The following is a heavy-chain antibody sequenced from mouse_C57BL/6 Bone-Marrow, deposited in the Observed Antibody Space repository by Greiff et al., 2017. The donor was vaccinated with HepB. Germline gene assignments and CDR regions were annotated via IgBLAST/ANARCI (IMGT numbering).Heavy chain of an antibody. V-gene: IGHV1-55*01. CDR3: ARSGYDYDDDGYYAMDY. J-gene: IGHJ4*01. CDR1: GYTFTSYW. D-gene: IGHD2-4*01. Sequence: VQLQHPGAELVKPGASVKMSCKASGYTFTSYWITWVKQRPGQGLEWIGDIYPGSGSTNYNEKFKSKATLTVDTSSSTAYMQLSSLTSEDSAVYYCARSGYDYDDDGYYAMDYWGQGTSVTVSS. CDR2: IYPGSGST.